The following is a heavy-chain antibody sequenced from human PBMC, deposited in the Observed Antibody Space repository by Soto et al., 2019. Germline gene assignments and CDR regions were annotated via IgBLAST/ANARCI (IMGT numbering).Heavy chain of an antibody. V-gene: IGHV4-34*01. CDR1: GGSFSGYY. D-gene: IGHD3-16*02. CDR2: INHSGST. Sequence: SETLSITCAVYGGSFSGYYWSWIRQPPGKGLEWIGEINHSGSTNYNPSLKSRVTISVDTSKNQFSLKLSSVTAADTAVYYCARADYIWGSYRYPQELLAISAQRTMVIGSS. CDR3: ARADYIWGSYRYPQELLAI. J-gene: IGHJ3*02.